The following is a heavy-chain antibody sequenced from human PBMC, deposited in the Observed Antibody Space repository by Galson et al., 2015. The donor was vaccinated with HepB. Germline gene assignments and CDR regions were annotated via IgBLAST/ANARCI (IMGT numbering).Heavy chain of an antibody. CDR3: ARVLCSGGSCYSDWFDP. J-gene: IGHJ5*02. V-gene: IGHV1-46*04. CDR2: INPSDGTT. CDR1: GYTFRSYY. D-gene: IGHD2-15*01. Sequence: SVKVSCKASGYTFRSYYMQWVRQAPGQGLEWMGIINPSDGTTAYAQGLKGRVTVTRDTSTSTVYMDLYSLRFEDTAVYYCARVLCSGGSCYSDWFDPWGQGTLVTVS.